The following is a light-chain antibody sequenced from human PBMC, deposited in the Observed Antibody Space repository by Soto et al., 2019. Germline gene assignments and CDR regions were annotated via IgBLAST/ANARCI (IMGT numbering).Light chain of an antibody. V-gene: IGKV1-39*01. CDR1: QSISSY. Sequence: DIQMTQSPSSLSAPVGDRVTITCRASQSISSYLNWYQQKPGKAPKLLIYAAFSLQSGVPSRFSGSGSGTDFTLTISSLQPEDFATYYCQQSYSALSITFGQGTRLEIK. CDR3: QQSYSALSIT. CDR2: AAF. J-gene: IGKJ5*01.